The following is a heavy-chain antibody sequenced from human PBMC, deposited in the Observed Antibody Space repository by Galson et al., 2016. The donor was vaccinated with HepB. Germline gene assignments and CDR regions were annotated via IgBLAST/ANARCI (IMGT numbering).Heavy chain of an antibody. J-gene: IGHJ4*02. CDR2: MSPNSGDT. CDR3: ARSPLSIAFLRGGLDY. Sequence: SCKASGYTFTSYDINWVRQATGQGLEWMGRMSPNSGDTGYTQKFQGRVTLTRNTSTSTVYMELSGLKSEDTGVYYCARSPLSIAFLRGGLDYWGQGTLVTVSS. D-gene: IGHD2/OR15-2a*01. V-gene: IGHV1-8*01. CDR1: GYTFTSYD.